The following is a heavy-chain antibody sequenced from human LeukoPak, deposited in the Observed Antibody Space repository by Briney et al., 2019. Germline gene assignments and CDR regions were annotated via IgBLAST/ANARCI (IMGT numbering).Heavy chain of an antibody. J-gene: IGHJ4*02. CDR3: AKSGGYSYGGYDY. V-gene: IGHV3-9*01. CDR1: GFTFDDYA. D-gene: IGHD5-18*01. CDR2: ISWNSGSI. Sequence: PGGSLRLSCAASGFTFDDYAMPSVRQAPGKGLGWVSGISWNSGSIGYADSVKGRFTISRDNAKNSLYLQMNSLRAEDTALYYCAKSGGYSYGGYDYWGQETLVTVSS.